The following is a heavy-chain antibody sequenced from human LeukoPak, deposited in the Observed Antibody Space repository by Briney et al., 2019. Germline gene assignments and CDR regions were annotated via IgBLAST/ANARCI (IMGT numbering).Heavy chain of an antibody. CDR2: IYYSGIT. J-gene: IGHJ6*02. V-gene: IGHV4-59*01. D-gene: IGHD2-2*01. Sequence: SEILSLTCTVSGGSISSSYWSWIRQPPGKGLEWIGYIYYSGITNYNPSLKSRVTISVDTSKNQFSLKLSSVTAADTAVYYCARLHGDCSSASCYYYGMDVWGQGTTVTVSS. CDR3: ARLHGDCSSASCYYYGMDV. CDR1: GGSISSSY.